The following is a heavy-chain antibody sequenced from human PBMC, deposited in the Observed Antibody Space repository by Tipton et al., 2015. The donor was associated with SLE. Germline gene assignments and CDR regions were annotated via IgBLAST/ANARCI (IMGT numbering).Heavy chain of an antibody. V-gene: IGHV4-59*08. CDR2: IYYSGST. CDR3: ARQDSGNYYPFDY. CDR1: GGSISSYY. J-gene: IGHJ4*02. D-gene: IGHD1-26*01. Sequence: TLSLTCTVSGGSISSYYWSWIRQPPAKGLEWIGYIYYSGSTNYNPSLKSRVTISVDTSKNQFSLKLTSVTAADTAVYYCARQDSGNYYPFDYWGQGTLVTVSS.